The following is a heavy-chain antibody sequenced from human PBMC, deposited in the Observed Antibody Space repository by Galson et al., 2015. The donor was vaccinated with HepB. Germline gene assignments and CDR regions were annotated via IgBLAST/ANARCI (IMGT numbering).Heavy chain of an antibody. CDR3: ARAGDAFVATRVVIAIYFDY. Sequence: SVKVSCKASGGTFSSYAISWVRQAPGQGLEWMGGIIPILGIANYAQKFQGRVTITADKSTSTAYMELSSLRSEDTAVYYCARAGDAFVATRVVIAIYFDYWGQGTLVTVSS. CDR1: GGTFSSYA. D-gene: IGHD2-21*01. V-gene: IGHV1-69*10. J-gene: IGHJ4*02. CDR2: IIPILGIA.